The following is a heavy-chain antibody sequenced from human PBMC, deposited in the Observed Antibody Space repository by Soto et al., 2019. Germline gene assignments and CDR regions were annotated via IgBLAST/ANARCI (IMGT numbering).Heavy chain of an antibody. CDR3: ARHARDIVVVVAANWFDP. CDR1: GGSISSSSYY. D-gene: IGHD2-15*01. Sequence: SSETLSLTCTVSGGSISSSSYYWGWIRQPPGKGLEWIGSIYYSGSTYYNPSLKSRVTISVDTSKNQFSLKLSSVTAADTAVYYCARHARDIVVVVAANWFDPWGQGTLVTVSS. CDR2: IYYSGST. J-gene: IGHJ5*02. V-gene: IGHV4-39*01.